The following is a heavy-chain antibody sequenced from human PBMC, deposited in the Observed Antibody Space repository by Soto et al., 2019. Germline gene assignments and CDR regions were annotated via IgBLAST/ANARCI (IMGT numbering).Heavy chain of an antibody. CDR3: ARLKSAYYDS. CDR2: IYYNEKT. J-gene: IGHJ4*02. Sequence: SETLSLTCTVSGGSISDYWGWIRQPPGKWLELIWTIYYNEKTYYXPSLKSRVTXSVDTSKSQFSXKLSSXSAADTAVYYCARLKSAYYDSWAQGTLVTVSS. CDR1: GGSISDY. V-gene: IGHV4-39*01.